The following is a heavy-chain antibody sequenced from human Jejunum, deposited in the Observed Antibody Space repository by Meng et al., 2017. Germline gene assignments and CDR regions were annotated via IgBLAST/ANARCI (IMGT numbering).Heavy chain of an antibody. CDR2: SRNKANSYSI. Sequence: VPVWEAGTGLVQPGGSLIRSWAASGFTLSDYYMAWVRQAPGKWPEWVGRSRNKANSYSIEYAAAVKGRFTISRDDSKNSLYLQMNSLKIEDTAVYYCSRGLSGNDVGEHYWGQGTLVTVSS. J-gene: IGHJ4*02. V-gene: IGHV3-72*01. CDR3: SRGLSGNDVGEHY. D-gene: IGHD5-12*01. CDR1: GFTLSDYY.